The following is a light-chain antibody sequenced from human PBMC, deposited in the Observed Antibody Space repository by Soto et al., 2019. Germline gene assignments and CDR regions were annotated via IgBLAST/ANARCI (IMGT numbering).Light chain of an antibody. Sequence: QSALAQPASVSGSPGLSTTISCTGSSSDLGDFNSVSWYQQHPGKSPKLILYDVSSRPARVSYRFSGSKSGHTASLTISGLQAEDEASYYCSSYTTSNTLVFGGGTKVTVL. J-gene: IGLJ2*01. CDR1: SSDLGDFNS. CDR2: DVS. V-gene: IGLV2-14*03. CDR3: SSYTTSNTLV.